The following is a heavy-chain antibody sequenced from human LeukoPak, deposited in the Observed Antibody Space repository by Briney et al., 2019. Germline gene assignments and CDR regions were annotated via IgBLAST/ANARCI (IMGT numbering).Heavy chain of an antibody. Sequence: GGSLRLSCAASGFTFSSYGMHWVRQAPGRGLEWVAVIWFDESNKYYADSVKGRFTISRDNSKNTLYLQMNSLRAEDTAVYYCARTIMIRGGNDYWGQGTLVTVS. J-gene: IGHJ4*02. CDR2: IWFDESNK. V-gene: IGHV3-33*01. D-gene: IGHD3-10*01. CDR1: GFTFSSYG. CDR3: ARTIMIRGGNDY.